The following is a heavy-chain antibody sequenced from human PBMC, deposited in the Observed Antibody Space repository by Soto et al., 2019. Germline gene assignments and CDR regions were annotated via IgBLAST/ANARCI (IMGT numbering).Heavy chain of an antibody. CDR3: ARDIVLVTSTFDY. J-gene: IGHJ4*02. V-gene: IGHV3-23*01. CDR1: GFTFSSYA. Sequence: PGGSLRLSCAASGFTFSSYAMSWVRQAPGKGLDWVSAVTDTGGTTYYADSVKGRFTISRDNSKNTLYLQMNSLRAEDAAMYYCARDIVLVTSTFDYWGQGTLVTAPQ. CDR2: VTDTGGTT. D-gene: IGHD2-21*02.